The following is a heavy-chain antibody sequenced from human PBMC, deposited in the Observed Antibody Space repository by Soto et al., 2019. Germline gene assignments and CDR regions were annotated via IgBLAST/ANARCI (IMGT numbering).Heavy chain of an antibody. CDR2: VSGSGNNT. CDR1: GFIFSNDA. J-gene: IGHJ4*02. V-gene: IGHV3-23*01. Sequence: EVKLLESGGGLVQPGGSLRLSCAASGFIFSNDAMTWVRQAPGKWVECVSSVSGSGNNTYYADSMKANFTISRDNSKTTLYLQMTGLRPEDTAVYDCARNSREIDCWGQGTLVTVSA. CDR3: ARNSREIDC.